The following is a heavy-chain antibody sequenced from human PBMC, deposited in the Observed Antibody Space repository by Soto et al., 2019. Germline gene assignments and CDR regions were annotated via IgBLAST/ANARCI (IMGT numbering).Heavy chain of an antibody. Sequence: EVQLVESGGGLVQPGGSLRLSCAASGFTFSSYSRKWVRQAPGKGLEWVSYISGSSSMIYYADSVKGRFTISRDNAKNSPFRQMNSLRAEDTAVYDCARDLSPRQEMLYALLGYWGQGTLVTVSS. CDR2: ISGSSSMI. CDR3: ARDLSPRQEMLYALLGY. J-gene: IGHJ4*02. CDR1: GFTFSSYS. D-gene: IGHD2-8*01. V-gene: IGHV3-48*01.